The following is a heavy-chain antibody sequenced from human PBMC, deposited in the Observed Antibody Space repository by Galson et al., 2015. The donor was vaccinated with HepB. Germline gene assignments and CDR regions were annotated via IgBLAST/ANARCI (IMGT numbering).Heavy chain of an antibody. V-gene: IGHV3-33*01. Sequence: SLRLSCAASAFNLSSYDMHWVRQAPGKGLEWVAVIWFDGSNKYYAESVKGRFTISRDNSKETLYLQMISLRAEDTAVYYCAGVRTATGAYSYHHMDVWGQGTTVTVS. D-gene: IGHD2-21*02. CDR2: IWFDGSNK. J-gene: IGHJ6*02. CDR1: AFNLSSYD. CDR3: AGVRTATGAYSYHHMDV.